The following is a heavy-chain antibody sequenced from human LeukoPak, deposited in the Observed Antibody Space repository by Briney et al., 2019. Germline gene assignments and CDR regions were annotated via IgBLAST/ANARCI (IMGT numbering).Heavy chain of an antibody. J-gene: IGHJ4*02. CDR1: GYTFTSYA. Sequence: ASVKVSCKASGYTFTSYATHWVRQAPGQRLEWMGWINAGNGNTKYSQKFQGRVTITRDTSASTAYMELSSLRSEDTAVYYCARGLITIFGVVTYYFDYWGQGTLVTVSS. CDR3: ARGLITIFGVVTYYFDY. D-gene: IGHD3-3*01. CDR2: INAGNGNT. V-gene: IGHV1-3*01.